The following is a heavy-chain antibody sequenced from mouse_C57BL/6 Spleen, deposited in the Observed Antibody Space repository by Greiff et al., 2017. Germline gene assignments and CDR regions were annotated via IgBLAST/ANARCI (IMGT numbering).Heavy chain of an antibody. CDR1: GYTFTSYW. Sequence: QVQLQQPGAELVTPGASVKLSCKASGYTFTSYWMHWVKQRPGQGLEWIGMIHPNSGSTNYNEKFKSKATLTVDKSSSTASMRRSSLTSDDAAVYYGVPDLSYAMYYWGQGTSVTVSS. CDR2: IHPNSGST. CDR3: VPDLSYAMYY. D-gene: IGHD2-4*01. J-gene: IGHJ4*01. V-gene: IGHV1-64*01.